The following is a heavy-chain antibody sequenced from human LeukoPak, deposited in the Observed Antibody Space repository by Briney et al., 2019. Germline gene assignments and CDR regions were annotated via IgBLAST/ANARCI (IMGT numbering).Heavy chain of an antibody. CDR3: ARIHVDTTVNN. J-gene: IGHJ4*02. CDR1: GGSISSYY. V-gene: IGHV4-59*01. D-gene: IGHD5-18*01. Sequence: PSETLSLTCTVSGGSISSYYWSWIRQPPGKGLEWIGYIYYSGSTNYNPSLKSRVTISVDTSKNQFSLKLSSVTAADTAVYYCARIHVDTTVNNWGQGTLVTVSS. CDR2: IYYSGST.